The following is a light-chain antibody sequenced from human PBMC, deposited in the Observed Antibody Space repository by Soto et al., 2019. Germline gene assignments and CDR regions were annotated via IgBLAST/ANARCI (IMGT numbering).Light chain of an antibody. V-gene: IGKV3-15*01. CDR2: GAS. CDR1: QSVSDN. J-gene: IGKJ1*01. CDR3: QQYDNWALT. Sequence: EIVMTQSPDTLSVSPGERATLSCRASQSVSDNLAWHQQKPGQAPRLLIYGASTTATGIPARFSGSGSGTEFTLTISSLQSEDFAVYYCQQYDNWALTFGQGTKVDIK.